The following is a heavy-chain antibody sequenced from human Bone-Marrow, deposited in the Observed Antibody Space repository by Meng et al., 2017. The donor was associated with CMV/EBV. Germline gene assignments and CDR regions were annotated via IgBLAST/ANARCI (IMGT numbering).Heavy chain of an antibody. CDR3: ASRGCSSTSCYRPYNWFDP. J-gene: IGHJ5*02. CDR2: INPGGST. D-gene: IGHD2-2*02. V-gene: IGHV4-34*01. CDR1: SYRSSL. Sequence: SYRSSLWTWQLQTHGKSLDWREEINPGGSTNSNTSLESRITITVGTSKDQFSRRLSSVPAADTAVYYCASRGCSSTSCYRPYNWFDPWGHGTLVTVSS.